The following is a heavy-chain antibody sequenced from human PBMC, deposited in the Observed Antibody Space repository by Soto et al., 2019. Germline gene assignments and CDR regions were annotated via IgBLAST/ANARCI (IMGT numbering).Heavy chain of an antibody. CDR3: ARDSVRYDSSGYYYVPVDY. J-gene: IGHJ4*02. D-gene: IGHD3-22*01. Sequence: QVQLQESGPGLVKPSETLSLTCTVSGGSISSYYWSWIRQPAGKGLEWIGRIYTSGSTNYNPSLKSRVTRSVETSKNQFSLKLSSVTAADTAVYYCARDSVRYDSSGYYYVPVDYWGQGTLVTVSS. CDR2: IYTSGST. V-gene: IGHV4-4*07. CDR1: GGSISSYY.